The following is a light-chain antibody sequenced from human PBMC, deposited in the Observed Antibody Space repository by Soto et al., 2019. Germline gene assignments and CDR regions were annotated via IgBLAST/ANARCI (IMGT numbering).Light chain of an antibody. CDR3: QQYNDYSWT. J-gene: IGKJ1*01. Sequence: DIQMTQSPSSLSASVGDRVTITCQTSQSINTYLNWYQQKPGKAPELLIYAASTLQSGVPSRFSGSGSVTDFTLTISCLQSDDVATYYCQQYNDYSWTFGQGTKVDIK. CDR2: AAS. CDR1: QSINTY. V-gene: IGKV1-39*01.